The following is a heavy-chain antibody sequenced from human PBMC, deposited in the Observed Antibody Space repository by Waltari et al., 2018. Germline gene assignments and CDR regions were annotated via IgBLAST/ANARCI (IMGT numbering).Heavy chain of an antibody. CDR1: GGSISRSSYY. CDR3: ARISSSWYPGGMDV. D-gene: IGHD6-13*01. V-gene: IGHV4-39*07. J-gene: IGHJ6*02. Sequence: QLQLQESGPGLVKPSETLSLTCTVSGGSISRSSYYWGCIRRPQGKGLGWIGSIYYSGSTYYNPSLKSRVTISVDTSKNQFSLKRSSVTAADTAVYYCARISSSWYPGGMDVWGQGTTVTVSS. CDR2: IYYSGST.